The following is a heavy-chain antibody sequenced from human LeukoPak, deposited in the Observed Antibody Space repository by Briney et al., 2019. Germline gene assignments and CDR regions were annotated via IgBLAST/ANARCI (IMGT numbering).Heavy chain of an antibody. D-gene: IGHD6-19*01. CDR2: INPSENT. CDR1: GGSISGYY. V-gene: IGHV4-59*08. Sequence: SETLSLTCTVPGGSISGYYWSWIRQPPGKGLEWIGYINPSENTDYNPSLKSRVTISVDTSNNQFSLKLSSVTAADTAVYYCGRHRNSGGGESPDVFDIWGQGTVVTVSS. J-gene: IGHJ3*02. CDR3: GRHRNSGGGESPDVFDI.